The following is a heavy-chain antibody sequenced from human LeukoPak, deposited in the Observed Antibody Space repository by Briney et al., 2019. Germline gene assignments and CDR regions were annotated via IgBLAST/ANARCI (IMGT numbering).Heavy chain of an antibody. D-gene: IGHD3-10*01. CDR3: AKYIRGFVWFGVSACDAFEI. V-gene: IGHV3-23*01. CDR1: GFTFSSYA. CDR2: ISGSGGST. Sequence: PGGSLRLSCAASGFTFSSYAMSWVRQAPGKGLEWVSAISGSGGSTYYADSVKGRFTISRDNSKNTLYLQMNSLRAEDTAVYYCAKYIRGFVWFGVSACDAFEIWGQGTMVTASS. J-gene: IGHJ3*02.